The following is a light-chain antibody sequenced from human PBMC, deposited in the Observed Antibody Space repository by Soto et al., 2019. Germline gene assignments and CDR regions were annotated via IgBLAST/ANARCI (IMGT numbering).Light chain of an antibody. CDR2: KVS. CDR3: MQGTHWPIT. CDR1: QSLVHSDGIAY. J-gene: IGKJ5*01. V-gene: IGKV2-30*02. Sequence: DVVITQSPLSRPFNLLQPASISCRSNQSLVHSDGIAYFSWFQQRPGRSPRRLIYKVSNRDSGVPARFSGSGSGTDFALKISRVEAEDVGVYYCMQGTHWPITFGQGTRLEN.